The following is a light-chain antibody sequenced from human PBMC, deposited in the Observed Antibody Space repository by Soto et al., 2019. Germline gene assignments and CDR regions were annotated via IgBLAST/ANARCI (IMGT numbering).Light chain of an antibody. CDR1: QSVSDMY. V-gene: IGKV3-20*01. J-gene: IGKJ3*01. Sequence: EIVLTQSPGTLSLSPGERTTLSCRASQSVSDMYLAWYQQKPGQAPRLLIYPSNSATGIPERFSGSGSGTNFTLTISRLELEVFAVYYCQHYGTSSLFGPETKVEIK. CDR2: PS. CDR3: QHYGTSSL.